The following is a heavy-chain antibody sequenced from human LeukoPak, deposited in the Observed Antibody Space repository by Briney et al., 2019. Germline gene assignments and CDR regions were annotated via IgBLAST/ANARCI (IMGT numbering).Heavy chain of an antibody. J-gene: IGHJ4*01. V-gene: IGHV4-59*01. D-gene: IGHD3-10*01. CDR3: ARYGSGSYHFDY. CDR1: GGSLSGYY. Sequence: SETLSLTCTVSGGSLSGYYWSWIRQPPRKGREWIGFIHYSGSTNYSPSLKSRVTISVDTSKNQFSLKLSSLTAADTAVYYCARYGSGSYHFDYWGQGTLVTVSS. CDR2: IHYSGST.